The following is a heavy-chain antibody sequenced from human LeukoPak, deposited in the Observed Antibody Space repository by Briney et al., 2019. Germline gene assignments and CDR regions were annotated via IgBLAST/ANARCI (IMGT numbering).Heavy chain of an antibody. J-gene: IGHJ4*02. CDR2: IYYSGST. D-gene: IGHD1-26*01. Sequence: PSETLSLTCTVSGGSISSYYWSWIRQPPGKGLEWIGYIYYSGSTNYNPSLKSRVTISVDTSKNQFSLKLSSVTAADTAVYCCARDSESGSYAAYWGQGTLVTVSS. V-gene: IGHV4-59*01. CDR1: GGSISSYY. CDR3: ARDSESGSYAAY.